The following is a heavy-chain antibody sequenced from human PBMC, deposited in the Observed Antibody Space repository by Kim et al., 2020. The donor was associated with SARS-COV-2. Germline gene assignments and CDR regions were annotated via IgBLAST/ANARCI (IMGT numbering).Heavy chain of an antibody. V-gene: IGHV3-64D*09. CDR1: GFTFSSYA. CDR3: VKGPGWLQLVAFDI. CDR2: ISSNGGST. D-gene: IGHD5-12*01. Sequence: GGSLRLSCSASGFTFSSYAMHWVRQAPGKGLEYVSAISSNGGSTYYADSVKGRFTISRDNSKNTLYLQMSSLRAEDTAVYYCVKGPGWLQLVAFDIWGQGTMVTVSS. J-gene: IGHJ3*02.